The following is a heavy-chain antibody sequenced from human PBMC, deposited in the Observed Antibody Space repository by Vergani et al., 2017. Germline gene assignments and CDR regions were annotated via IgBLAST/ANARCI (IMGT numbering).Heavy chain of an antibody. Sequence: QVQLQESGPGLVKPSQTLSLTCTVSGGSISSGSYYWSWIRQPAGKGLEWIGRIYTSGSTNYNPSLKSRVTISVDTSKNQFSLKLSSVTAADTAVYYCARVGEPDYYYYGMDVWGQGTTVTVSS. V-gene: IGHV4-61*02. CDR1: GGSISSGSYY. D-gene: IGHD1-14*01. CDR2: IYTSGST. CDR3: ARVGEPDYYYYGMDV. J-gene: IGHJ6*02.